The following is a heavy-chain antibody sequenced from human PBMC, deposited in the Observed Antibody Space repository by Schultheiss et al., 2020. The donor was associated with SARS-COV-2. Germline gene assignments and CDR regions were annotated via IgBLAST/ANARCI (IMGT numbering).Heavy chain of an antibody. Sequence: ASVKVSCKASGYTFTSYYMHWVRQAPGQGLEWMGIINPSGGSTSYAQKFQGRLTLTRDTTINTAYMELNSLRLDDTAVYYCARDLSVIVTTPPGYWGQGALVTVSS. CDR3: ARDLSVIVTTPPGY. D-gene: IGHD3-22*01. CDR1: GYTFTSYY. J-gene: IGHJ4*02. CDR2: INPSGGST. V-gene: IGHV1-46*01.